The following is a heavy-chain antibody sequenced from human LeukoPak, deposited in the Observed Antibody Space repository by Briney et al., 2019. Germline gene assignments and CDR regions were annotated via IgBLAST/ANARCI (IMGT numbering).Heavy chain of an antibody. J-gene: IGHJ4*02. CDR3: AREGAAGTV. D-gene: IGHD6-13*01. Sequence: SETPSLTCAVYGGSFSGYYWSWIRQPPGKGLEWIGEINHSGSTNYNPSLKSRVTISVDTSKNQFSLKLSSVTAADTAVYYCAREGAAGTVWGQGTLVTVSS. CDR1: GGSFSGYY. CDR2: INHSGST. V-gene: IGHV4-34*01.